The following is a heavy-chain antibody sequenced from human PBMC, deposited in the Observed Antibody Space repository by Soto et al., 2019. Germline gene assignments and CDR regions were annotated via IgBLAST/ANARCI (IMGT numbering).Heavy chain of an antibody. Sequence: SETLSLTCAVSGGSISSGGYSWSWIRQPPGKGLEWIGYIYHSGSTYYNPSLKSRVTISVDRSKNQFSLKLSSVTAEDTAVYYCEREACGGGSCFYLGPDYGGKGTLATV. J-gene: IGHJ4*02. CDR2: IYHSGST. V-gene: IGHV4-30-2*01. CDR3: EREACGGGSCFYLGPDY. CDR1: GGSISSGGYS. D-gene: IGHD2-15*01.